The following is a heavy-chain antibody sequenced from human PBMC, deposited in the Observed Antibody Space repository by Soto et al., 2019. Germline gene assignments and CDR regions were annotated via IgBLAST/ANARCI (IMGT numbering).Heavy chain of an antibody. CDR3: ARGREIFGAVTPFEY. D-gene: IGHD3-3*01. V-gene: IGHV4-34*01. Sequence: LSLTCAVYGAPFSGYYWTWIRQPPGKGLEWIGEINHTGGTKYNPSLKSRVTISLDTSKNQFSLSLRSVTAADTAVYYCARGREIFGAVTPFEYWGQGTQVTVSS. CDR1: GAPFSGYY. J-gene: IGHJ4*02. CDR2: INHTGGT.